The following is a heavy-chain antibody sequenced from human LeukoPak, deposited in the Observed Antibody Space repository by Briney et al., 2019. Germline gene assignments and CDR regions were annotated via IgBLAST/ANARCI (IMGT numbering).Heavy chain of an antibody. V-gene: IGHV3-30-3*01. Sequence: SCKASGYTFTGYYMHWVRQAPGKGLEWVAVISYDGSNKYYADSVKGRFTISRDNSKNTLYLQMNSLRAEDTAVYYCASLLSDFDYWGQGTLVTVSS. J-gene: IGHJ4*02. D-gene: IGHD2/OR15-2a*01. CDR3: ASLLSDFDY. CDR2: ISYDGSNK. CDR1: GYTFTGYY.